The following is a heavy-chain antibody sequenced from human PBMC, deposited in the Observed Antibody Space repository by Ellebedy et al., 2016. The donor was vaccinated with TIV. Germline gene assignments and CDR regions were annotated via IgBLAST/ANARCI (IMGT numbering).Heavy chain of an antibody. CDR2: ISYDGNNK. Sequence: GESLKISCAASAFTFSSYAMHWVRQAPGKGLEWVAVISYDGNNKYYADSVKGRFTISRDNSKNTLYLQMNSLRAEDTAVYYCARGEETYGMGYFDYWGQGTLVTVSS. D-gene: IGHD4-17*01. CDR1: AFTFSSYA. V-gene: IGHV3-30-3*01. CDR3: ARGEETYGMGYFDY. J-gene: IGHJ4*02.